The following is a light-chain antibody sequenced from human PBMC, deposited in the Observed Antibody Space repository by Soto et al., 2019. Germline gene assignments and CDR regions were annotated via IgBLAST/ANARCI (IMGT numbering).Light chain of an antibody. CDR2: KVS. CDR3: MQGTHWPPYT. J-gene: IGKJ2*01. Sequence: DVVMTQSPLSLPVTLGQPASISCRSSQSLVYSDGNIYLTWFQQRPGQSPRRLIYKVSNRDSGVPDRFSGSGSGTDFTLRISRVEAEDVGVYYCMQGTHWPPYTFGQGTKVAIK. CDR1: QSLVYSDGNIY. V-gene: IGKV2-30*01.